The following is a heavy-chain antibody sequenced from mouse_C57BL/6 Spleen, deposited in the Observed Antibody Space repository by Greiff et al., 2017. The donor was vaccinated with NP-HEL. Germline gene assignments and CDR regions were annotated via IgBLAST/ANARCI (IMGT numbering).Heavy chain of an antibody. D-gene: IGHD1-1*01. J-gene: IGHJ2*01. CDR1: GYAFSSYW. V-gene: IGHV1-80*01. CDR2: IYPGDGDT. CDR3: AKITTVNEYYFDY. Sequence: QVQLQQSGAELVKPGASVKISCKASGYAFSSYWMNWVKQRPGKGLEWIGQIYPGDGDTNYNGKFKGKATLTADKSSSTAYMQLSSLTSEDSAVYFCAKITTVNEYYFDYWGQGTTLTVSS.